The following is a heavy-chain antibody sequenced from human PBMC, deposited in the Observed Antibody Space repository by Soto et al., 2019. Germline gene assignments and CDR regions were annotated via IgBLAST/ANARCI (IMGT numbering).Heavy chain of an antibody. D-gene: IGHD3-22*01. J-gene: IGHJ4*02. V-gene: IGHV5-10-1*01. CDR1: GYSFAGYW. Sequence: PGESLKIPCKGSGYSFAGYWITWVRQKPGKGLEWMGRIDPSDSQTYYSPSFRGHVTISVTKSITTVFLQWSSLRASDTAMYYCARQIYDSDTGPNFQYSFDSWGQGTPVTVSS. CDR3: ARQIYDSDTGPNFQYSFDS. CDR2: IDPSDSQT.